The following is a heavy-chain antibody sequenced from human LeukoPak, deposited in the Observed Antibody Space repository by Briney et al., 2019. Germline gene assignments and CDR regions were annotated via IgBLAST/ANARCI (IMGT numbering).Heavy chain of an antibody. CDR1: GLSFSNYG. J-gene: IGHJ3*02. CDR2: IRYDGTDK. V-gene: IGHV3-30*02. D-gene: IGHD2-8*01. CDR3: AKEDDCSNGRCYGDAFDN. Sequence: GGSLRLSCAASGLSFSNYGMHWVRQAPGKGLEWVAFIRYDGTDKFYEDSAKGRFTISRDNSKNTLYLQMNSLRGEDTAVYYCAKEDDCSNGRCYGDAFDNLGQGTVVTVSS.